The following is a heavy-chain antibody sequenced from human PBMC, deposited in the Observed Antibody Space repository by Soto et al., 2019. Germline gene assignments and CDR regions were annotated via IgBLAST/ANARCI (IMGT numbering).Heavy chain of an antibody. J-gene: IGHJ4*02. CDR1: GFTFSSYA. D-gene: IGHD1-26*01. Sequence: GSLRLSCAASGFTFSSYAMSGVRQAPGKGLEWVSAISGSGGSTYYADSVKGLFTISRDNSKNTLYLQMKSLRAEETAVYYCAKDPGSYSDYWGQGTLVTVSS. CDR2: ISGSGGST. V-gene: IGHV3-23*01. CDR3: AKDPGSYSDY.